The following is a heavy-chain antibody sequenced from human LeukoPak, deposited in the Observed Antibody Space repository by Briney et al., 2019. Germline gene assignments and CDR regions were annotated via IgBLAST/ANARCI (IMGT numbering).Heavy chain of an antibody. D-gene: IGHD5-18*01. CDR1: GGSISSNNW. CDR3: ARGCCGYSYGRLYYYYYGMDV. CDR2: IYHSGSP. V-gene: IGHV4-4*02. Sequence: SGTLSLTCAVSGGSISSNNWWGWVRQPPGKGLEWIGEIYHSGSPNYNPSLKSRVTISVDKSRNHFSLNLSSVTAADTAVYYCARGCCGYSYGRLYYYYYGMDVWGQGTTVTVSS. J-gene: IGHJ6*02.